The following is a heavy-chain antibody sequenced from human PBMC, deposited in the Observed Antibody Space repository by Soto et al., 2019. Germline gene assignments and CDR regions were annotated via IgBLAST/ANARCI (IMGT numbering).Heavy chain of an antibody. CDR1: GYTFTSYG. D-gene: IGHD2-15*01. V-gene: IGHV1-18*01. CDR2: ISAYNGDT. J-gene: IGHJ4*02. Sequence: QAQLVQSGGEVKKPGASVKVSCRASGYTFTSYGYAWVRQAPGQGLEWLGWISAYNGDTNSAQKFQDRVTLTTDTSTTTAHMEPRNLGSGETAVYYCARRGAYWTRITCLVDSFWGRGDLVTVSS. CDR3: ARRGAYWTRITCLVDSF.